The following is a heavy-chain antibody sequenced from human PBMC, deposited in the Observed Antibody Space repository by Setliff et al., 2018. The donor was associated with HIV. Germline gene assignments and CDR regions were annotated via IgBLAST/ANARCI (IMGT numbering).Heavy chain of an antibody. D-gene: IGHD3-9*01. J-gene: IGHJ4*02. Sequence: SLRLSCAASGFNVNNKYMSWVRQAPGKGLEWVSIIYSDDYTKYADSLKGRFTISRDNSKNTVYLQMNSLRAEDTAVYYCAKTSNTGYLFCSDYWGQGTLVTVSS. CDR1: GFNVNNKY. CDR2: IYSDDYT. CDR3: AKTSNTGYLFCSDY. V-gene: IGHV3-66*01.